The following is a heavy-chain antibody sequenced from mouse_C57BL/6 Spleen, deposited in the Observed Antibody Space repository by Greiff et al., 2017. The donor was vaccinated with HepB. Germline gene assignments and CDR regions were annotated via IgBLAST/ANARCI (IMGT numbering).Heavy chain of an antibody. V-gene: IGHV5-4*01. CDR3: ARDRAHYYGSPYAMDY. CDR1: GFTFSSYA. J-gene: IGHJ4*01. D-gene: IGHD1-1*01. Sequence: EVHLVESGGGLVKPGGSLKLSCAASGFTFSSYAMSWVRQTPEKRLEWVATISDGGSYTYYPDNVKGRFTISRDNAKNNLYLQMSHLKSEDTAMYYCARDRAHYYGSPYAMDYWGQGTSVTVSS. CDR2: ISDGGSYT.